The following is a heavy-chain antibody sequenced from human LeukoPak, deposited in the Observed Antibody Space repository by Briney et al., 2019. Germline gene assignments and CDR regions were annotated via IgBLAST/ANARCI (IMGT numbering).Heavy chain of an antibody. V-gene: IGHV1-2*02. Sequence: VASMKVSCKTSGYTFTGYDLHWVRQAPGQGLEWMGWIDPRNGVTDIAQKYQGRVSMTTDTSITTAFIELHRLTTDASAVYFCARDRGLFCTISVCYPYFDYWGQGTLLIVSS. CDR3: ARDRGLFCTISVCYPYFDY. D-gene: IGHD3-9*01. CDR2: IDPRNGVT. J-gene: IGHJ4*02. CDR1: GYTFTGYD.